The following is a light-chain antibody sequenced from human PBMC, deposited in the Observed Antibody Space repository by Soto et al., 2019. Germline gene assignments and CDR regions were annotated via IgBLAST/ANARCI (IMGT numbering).Light chain of an antibody. V-gene: IGKV3-20*01. J-gene: IGKJ3*01. CDR1: QSVSSSY. CDR3: QQYGSSRGIT. CDR2: GAS. Sequence: VVFTQSLCPPSLTTGERAALSCGAVQSVSSSYLAWYQPKPGQAPRLLIYGASSRATGIPDRFSGSGSGTDFTLTISRLEPEDFAVHYCQQYGSSRGITLAHGAKVDVK.